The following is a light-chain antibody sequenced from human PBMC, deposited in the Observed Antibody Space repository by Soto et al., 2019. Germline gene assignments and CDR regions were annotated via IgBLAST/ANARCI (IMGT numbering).Light chain of an antibody. CDR1: QSVSSSY. V-gene: IGKV3-20*01. J-gene: IGKJ4*01. CDR2: GAS. Sequence: EIVLTQSPGTLSLSPGERATLSCRASQSVSSSYLAWYQQKPGQAPRLLIYGASSRATGISDRFSGSGSGTDFTLTICRLEPEDFAVYYCPQYGSSLGVTFGGGTQVEIK. CDR3: PQYGSSLGVT.